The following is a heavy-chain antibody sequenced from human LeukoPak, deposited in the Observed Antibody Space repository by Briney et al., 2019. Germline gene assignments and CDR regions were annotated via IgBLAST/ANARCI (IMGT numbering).Heavy chain of an antibody. J-gene: IGHJ4*02. D-gene: IGHD3-10*01. CDR2: IIVGSGNT. CDR3: AALWDTRGGYFDY. CDR1: GSTFTIST. V-gene: IGHV1-58*02. Sequence: SVTVSFTSSGSTFTISTMQWLRHARGQRLEWIGWIIVGSGNTNYAQKFQERVTITRDMSTSTAYMELSSLRSEDTAVYYCAALWDTRGGYFDYWGQGTLVTVSS.